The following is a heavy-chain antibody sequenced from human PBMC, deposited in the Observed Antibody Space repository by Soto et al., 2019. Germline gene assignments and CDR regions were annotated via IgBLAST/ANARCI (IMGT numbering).Heavy chain of an antibody. V-gene: IGHV3-15*01. Sequence: GGSLRLSCAASGFIFSNSWMSWVRQAPGKGLEWVGRIKSKTDGGTADYDAPVKGRFTVSRDDSKNTLYLQMNSLKTEDTALYYCTTEISSGFDYWGQGTLVTVSS. J-gene: IGHJ4*02. CDR1: GFIFSNSW. D-gene: IGHD3-22*01. CDR3: TTEISSGFDY. CDR2: IKSKTDGGTA.